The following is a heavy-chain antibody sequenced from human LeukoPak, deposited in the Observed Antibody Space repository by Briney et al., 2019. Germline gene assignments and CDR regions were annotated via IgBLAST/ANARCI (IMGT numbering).Heavy chain of an antibody. CDR1: GYSISSGYY. V-gene: IGHV4-38-2*02. CDR2: INYSGGT. J-gene: IGHJ6*03. D-gene: IGHD1-26*01. Sequence: PSETLSLTCTVSGYSISSGYYWGWVRQPPGRGLEWIGEINYSGGTNYNPSLKSRVTISIDTSKNQFSLKLSSVTAADTAVYYCARRNVGTTFYYYYYMDVWGEGTTVTVSS. CDR3: ARRNVGTTFYYYYYMDV.